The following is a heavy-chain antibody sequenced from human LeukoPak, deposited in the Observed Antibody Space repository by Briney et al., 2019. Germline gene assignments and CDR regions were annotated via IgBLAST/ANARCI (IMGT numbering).Heavy chain of an antibody. CDR3: TRDVGTYAFDI. Sequence: SETLSLICTVSGGSISNYYWSWIRQPPGKGLECIGYIYYSGNTNYNPSLKSRVTISVHTSKNQFSLKLSSVTAADTAVYYCTRDVGTYAFDIWGQGTMVIVSS. CDR2: IYYSGNT. D-gene: IGHD1-1*01. J-gene: IGHJ3*02. V-gene: IGHV4-59*01. CDR1: GGSISNYY.